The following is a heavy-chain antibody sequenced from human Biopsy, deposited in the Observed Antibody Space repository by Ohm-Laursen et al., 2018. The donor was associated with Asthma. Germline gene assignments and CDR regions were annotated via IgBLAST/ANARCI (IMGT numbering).Heavy chain of an antibody. D-gene: IGHD3-10*01. CDR1: GFTLTTYD. V-gene: IGHV3-30*03. J-gene: IGHJ6*02. Sequence: SLRLSCAASGFTLTTYDIHWARQAPGKGLEWVAVISYDGSTKYSADSVKGRFIVSRDISKNILSLQMNSLRPEDTAVYYCARDVVWFREVGGMDVWGQGTTVTVSS. CDR3: ARDVVWFREVGGMDV. CDR2: ISYDGSTK.